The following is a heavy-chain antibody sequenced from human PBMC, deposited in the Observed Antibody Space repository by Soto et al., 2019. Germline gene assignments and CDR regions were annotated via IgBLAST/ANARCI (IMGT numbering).Heavy chain of an antibody. Sequence: GGSLRLSCAVSGFTFSSYWMSWVRQAPGRGLEWVATIAYDGSEKFYVDSVKGRFTISRDNTKNSLYLQMNSLRAEDTAVYYCAREYNAHYDYWGQGTMVTVSS. CDR2: IAYDGSEK. D-gene: IGHD1-20*01. CDR3: AREYNAHYDY. J-gene: IGHJ4*02. CDR1: GFTFSSYW. V-gene: IGHV3-7*01.